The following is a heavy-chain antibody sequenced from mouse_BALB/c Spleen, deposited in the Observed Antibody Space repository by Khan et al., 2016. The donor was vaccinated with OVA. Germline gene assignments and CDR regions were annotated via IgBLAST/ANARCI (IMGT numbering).Heavy chain of an antibody. CDR2: IWTGGIT. Sequence: VQLQESGPGLVAPSQSLSITCTVSGFSLSNYGVHWVRQPPGKGLEWLGVIWTGGITNYNSALMSRLSISKDNSKSQVFLKMNRLQTADTAIYYCARSYDYDVGGFAYWGQGTLVTVSA. CDR1: GFSLSNYG. V-gene: IGHV2-9*02. CDR3: ARSYDYDVGGFAY. J-gene: IGHJ3*01. D-gene: IGHD2-4*01.